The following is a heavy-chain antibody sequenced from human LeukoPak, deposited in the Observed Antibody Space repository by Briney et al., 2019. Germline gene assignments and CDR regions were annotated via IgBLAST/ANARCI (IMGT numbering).Heavy chain of an antibody. CDR3: ARGLWFGESTLDYYMDV. V-gene: IGHV3-64*01. Sequence: GGSLRLSCAASGFTFSSYAMHWVRQAPGKGLEYVSAISSNGGRTYYANSVKGRFTISRDNSKNTLYLQMGSLRAEDMAVYYCARGLWFGESTLDYYMDVWGKGTTVTVSS. CDR2: ISSNGGRT. J-gene: IGHJ6*03. CDR1: GFTFSSYA. D-gene: IGHD3-10*01.